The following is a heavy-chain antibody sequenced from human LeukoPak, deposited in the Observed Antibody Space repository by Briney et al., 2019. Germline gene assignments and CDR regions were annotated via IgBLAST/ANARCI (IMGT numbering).Heavy chain of an antibody. Sequence: GSVKVSCKASGYTFTDHALHWVRQAPGQSLEWMGWITTGRGETRYSQEFQRRITFTRDTSASTVYIDLSDLRSEDTAVYYCAELGITMIGGVWGKGTTVTISS. CDR3: AELGITMIGGV. CDR2: ITTGRGET. D-gene: IGHD3-10*02. CDR1: GYTFTDHA. J-gene: IGHJ6*04. V-gene: IGHV1-3*03.